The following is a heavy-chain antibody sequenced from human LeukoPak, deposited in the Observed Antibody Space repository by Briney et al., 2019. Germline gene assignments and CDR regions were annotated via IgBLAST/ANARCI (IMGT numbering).Heavy chain of an antibody. D-gene: IGHD3-22*01. V-gene: IGHV3-53*01. CDR2: IYGDGRT. Sequence: RGYLRLSCAASGFTVNNDYMDWVPQAPGKGLEWVSLIYGDGRTYSADSLRSVFTTSRDNPKNTLFLQMHSLRVHDTAVYYSTRVSSAYFYGPNHYWGQGTLVTLPS. CDR3: TRVSSAYFYGPNHY. J-gene: IGHJ4*02. CDR1: GFTVNNDY.